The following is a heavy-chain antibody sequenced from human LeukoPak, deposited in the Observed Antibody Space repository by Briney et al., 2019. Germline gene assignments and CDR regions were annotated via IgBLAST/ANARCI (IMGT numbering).Heavy chain of an antibody. CDR1: GFSLSDYY. J-gene: IGHJ4*02. D-gene: IGHD6-19*01. Sequence: KPGGSLRLSCAASGFSLSDYYITWISQAPGKGLEWVSYISSSSSYTNYADSVKGRFTISRDNAKNSLYLQMNSLRAEDTAVYYCARVTSGWYKDYWGQGTLVTVSS. CDR3: ARVTSGWYKDY. CDR2: ISSSSSYT. V-gene: IGHV3-11*06.